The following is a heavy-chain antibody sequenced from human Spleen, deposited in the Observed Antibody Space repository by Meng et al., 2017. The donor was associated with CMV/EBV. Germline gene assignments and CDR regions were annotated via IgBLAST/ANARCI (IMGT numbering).Heavy chain of an antibody. CDR2: IRNDGSNE. J-gene: IGHJ6*02. V-gene: IGHV3-30*02. Sequence: GESLKISCVASGFTFSTYNMNWVRQAQGKGLEWVAFIRNDGSNENYADSVKGRFTISRDNSKNTLYLQMNSLRAEDTAVYYCASVNPWGGGHYYYGMDVWGQGTTVTVSS. CDR1: GFTFSTYN. CDR3: ASVNPWGGGHYYYGMDV. D-gene: IGHD7-27*01.